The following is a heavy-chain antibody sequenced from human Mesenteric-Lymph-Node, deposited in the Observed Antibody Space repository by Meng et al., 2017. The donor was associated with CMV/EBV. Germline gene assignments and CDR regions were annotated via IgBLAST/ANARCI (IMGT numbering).Heavy chain of an antibody. CDR1: CVSFSVYY. V-gene: IGHV4-34*02. CDR3: ARHQRWLKSEGGFNY. D-gene: IGHD4-23*01. Sequence: LQQLDPVLLTPSETLSPTCAFSCVSFSVYYWSWIRQPPGKGLEWIGEINHSGSTNYNPSLKSRVTTSVYTSKNQFSLKLSSVTAADTAVYYCARHQRWLKSEGGFNYWGQGTLVTVSS. CDR2: INHSGST. J-gene: IGHJ4*02.